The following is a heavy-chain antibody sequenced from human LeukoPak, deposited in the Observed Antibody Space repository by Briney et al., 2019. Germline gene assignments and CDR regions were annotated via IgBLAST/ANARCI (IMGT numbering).Heavy chain of an antibody. V-gene: IGHV3-21*05. Sequence: GGSLRLSCAASGFTFSSYTMNWVRQAPGKGLECVSYISSNSSYTNYADSVKGRFTISRDNANNSLFLQMNSLRAEDTAVYYCARGGVVPAVIGYWGQGTLVTVSS. D-gene: IGHD2-2*01. J-gene: IGHJ4*02. CDR3: ARGGVVPAVIGY. CDR1: GFTFSSYT. CDR2: ISSNSSYT.